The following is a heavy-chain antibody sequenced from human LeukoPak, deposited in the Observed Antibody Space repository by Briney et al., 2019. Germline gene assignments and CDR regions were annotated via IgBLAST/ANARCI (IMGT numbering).Heavy chain of an antibody. Sequence: PGRSLRHSCAASGVTLDDYAMHWVRQAPGKGLEWVSGISWNSGSIGYADSVKGRFTISRDNAKNSLYLQMNRLRAEDMALYYGAKGVVEMATIGIDYWGQGTLLTVSS. CDR2: ISWNSGSI. D-gene: IGHD5-24*01. J-gene: IGHJ4*02. CDR1: GVTLDDYA. CDR3: AKGVVEMATIGIDY. V-gene: IGHV3-9*03.